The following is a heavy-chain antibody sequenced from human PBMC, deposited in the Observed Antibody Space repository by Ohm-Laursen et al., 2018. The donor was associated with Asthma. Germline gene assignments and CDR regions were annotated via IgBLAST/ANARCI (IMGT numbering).Heavy chain of an antibody. CDR3: AKDVGDCTNGVCYSYGMGV. V-gene: IGHV3-23*01. CDR1: GFTLTSNA. Sequence: SLRLSCAASGFTLTSNAMTWVRQAPGKGLEWVSAISRSGGSTYYADSVKGRFTISRDNSKNTLYLQMKSLRAEDSAVYFCAKDVGDCTNGVCYSYGMGVWGQGTTVTVSS. D-gene: IGHD2-8*01. CDR2: ISRSGGST. J-gene: IGHJ6*02.